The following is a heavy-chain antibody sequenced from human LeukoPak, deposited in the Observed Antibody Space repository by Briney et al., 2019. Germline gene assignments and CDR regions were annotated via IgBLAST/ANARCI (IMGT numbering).Heavy chain of an antibody. Sequence: GGSLRLSCAASGFTFSSYAMSWVRQAPGKGLEWVSTISGGGGRTWYADSVKGRFTISRDNSENTVDVQLNSLRAEDTAVYYCAKFRGSEKTVIDCWGQGTLVTVSS. CDR3: AKFRGSEKTVIDC. J-gene: IGHJ4*02. CDR1: GFTFSSYA. CDR2: ISGGGGRT. D-gene: IGHD3-16*01. V-gene: IGHV3-23*01.